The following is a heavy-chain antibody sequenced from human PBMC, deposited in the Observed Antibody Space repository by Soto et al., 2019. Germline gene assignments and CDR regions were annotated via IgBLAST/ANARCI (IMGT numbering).Heavy chain of an antibody. CDR1: EFTFSSYE. D-gene: IGHD6-13*01. Sequence: GGSLRLSCVASEFTFSSYEMNWVRQAPGKGLEWVSYISSSGTTIYYTDSVKGRFTISRDNAKKSLYLQMNSLMAEDTAVYYCVRFGGAAAGPGDYWGQGTLVTVSS. CDR3: VRFGGAAAGPGDY. V-gene: IGHV3-48*03. J-gene: IGHJ4*02. CDR2: ISSSGTTI.